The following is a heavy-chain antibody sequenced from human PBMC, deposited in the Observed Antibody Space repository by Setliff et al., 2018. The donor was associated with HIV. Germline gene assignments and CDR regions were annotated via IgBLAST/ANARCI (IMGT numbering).Heavy chain of an antibody. V-gene: IGHV1-46*01. D-gene: IGHD2-2*02. Sequence: ASVKVSCKASGYTFTSYYIHWVRQAPGQGLEWMGRINPSGGSTSYAKKFQGRVTLTRNTSISTAYMELSSLTSEDTAVYFCARSRYQLLYDMDVWGKGTTVTVSS. CDR2: INPSGGST. CDR1: GYTFTSYY. CDR3: ARSRYQLLYDMDV. J-gene: IGHJ6*03.